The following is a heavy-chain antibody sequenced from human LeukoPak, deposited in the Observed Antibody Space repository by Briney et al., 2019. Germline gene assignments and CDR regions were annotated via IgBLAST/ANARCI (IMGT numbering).Heavy chain of an antibody. D-gene: IGHD3-16*01. J-gene: IGHJ4*02. CDR2: IWYDGSKK. V-gene: IGHV3-33*01. CDR3: PRDVFADSSGGSFDF. Sequence: PGRSLRLSCAASGFSFDTHGMHWVRQAPGKGLEWVAVIWYDGSKKYYADSVKGRFTISRDNSKKSLFLQMNSLRAEDTALYYCPRDVFADSSGGSFDFWGQGTLVTVSS. CDR1: GFSFDTHG.